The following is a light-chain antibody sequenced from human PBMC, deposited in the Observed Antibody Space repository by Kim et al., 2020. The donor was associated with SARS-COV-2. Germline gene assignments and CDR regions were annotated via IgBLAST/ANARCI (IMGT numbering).Light chain of an antibody. CDR3: MIWPRNAVL. J-gene: IGLJ2*01. Sequence: NCILASDIDVGSHNVYWFQQKQGSPHRYVLYYFSDSDKSQGSGVPCRFSGSKDASANTGILLISGLQSEDEADYYCMIWPRNAVLFGGGTQLTVL. CDR2: YFSDSDK. V-gene: IGLV5-37*01. CDR1: SDIDVGSHN.